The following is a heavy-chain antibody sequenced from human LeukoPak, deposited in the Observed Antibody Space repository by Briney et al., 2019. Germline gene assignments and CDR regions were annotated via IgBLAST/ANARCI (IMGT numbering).Heavy chain of an antibody. Sequence: GGSLRLSCAASGFTFSNYYMSWVRQAPGKGLEWVANINQDGSEKNYVDSVKGRFAISRDNAQNSFYLQMNSLETDDTAVYYCAKDSYSKGDYWGQGTLVTVSS. CDR3: AKDSYSKGDY. J-gene: IGHJ4*02. V-gene: IGHV3-7*01. D-gene: IGHD4-11*01. CDR2: INQDGSEK. CDR1: GFTFSNYY.